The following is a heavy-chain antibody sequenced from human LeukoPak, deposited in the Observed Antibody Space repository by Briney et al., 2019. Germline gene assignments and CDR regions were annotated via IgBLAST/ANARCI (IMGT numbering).Heavy chain of an antibody. Sequence: PGGSLRLSCAASGFTFSSYAMHWVRQAPGKGLEWVADISYGGSNKYYPDSVKGRLTISGNNSKNTLYLQMNSLRAEDTAVYYCARDQGGWGQGTLVTVSS. CDR1: GFTFSSYA. J-gene: IGHJ4*02. CDR2: ISYGGSNK. D-gene: IGHD1-26*01. V-gene: IGHV3-30-3*01. CDR3: ARDQGG.